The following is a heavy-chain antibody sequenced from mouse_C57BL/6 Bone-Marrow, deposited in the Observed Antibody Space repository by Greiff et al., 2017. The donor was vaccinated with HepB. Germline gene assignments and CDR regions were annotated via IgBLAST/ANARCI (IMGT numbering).Heavy chain of an antibody. D-gene: IGHD2-4*01. V-gene: IGHV5-16*01. CDR1: GFTFSDYY. J-gene: IGHJ1*03. CDR3: ARSPIYYEYDGRTTDWYFDV. CDR2: INYDGSST. Sequence: EVKLMESEGGLVQPGSSMKLSCTASGFTFSDYYMAWVRQVPERGLEWVANINYDGSSTYYLDSLKSRFIISRDNAKNILYLQMSSLKSEDTATYYCARSPIYYEYDGRTTDWYFDVWGTGTTVTVSS.